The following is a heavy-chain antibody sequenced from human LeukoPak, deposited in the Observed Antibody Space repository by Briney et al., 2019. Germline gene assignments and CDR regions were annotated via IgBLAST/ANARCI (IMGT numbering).Heavy chain of an antibody. CDR2: INWNSDNI. Sequence: PGGSLRLSCAASGFTFNDHAMYWVRQAPGKGLEWVSGINWNSDNIGYADSVKGRFTISRDDAKNPLFLQMNSLRTEDTALYYCARASYYYDTTGLGAVDIWGQGTMVTVSS. V-gene: IGHV3-9*01. D-gene: IGHD3-22*01. J-gene: IGHJ3*02. CDR3: ARASYYYDTTGLGAVDI. CDR1: GFTFNDHA.